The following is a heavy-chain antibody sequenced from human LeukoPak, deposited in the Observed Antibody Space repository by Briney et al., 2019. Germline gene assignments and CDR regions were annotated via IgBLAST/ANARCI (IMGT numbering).Heavy chain of an antibody. Sequence: GGSLRLSCAASGFSFSSYAMHWVRQAPGKGLEWVALISHDGNNKYYSDSVKGRFTMSRDNSQNTLYLRMNSLRAEDTAIYYCARDTSVGAAYFDFWGQGALVAVSS. V-gene: IGHV3-30-3*01. CDR3: ARDTSVGAAYFDF. CDR2: ISHDGNNK. CDR1: GFSFSSYA. D-gene: IGHD1-26*01. J-gene: IGHJ4*02.